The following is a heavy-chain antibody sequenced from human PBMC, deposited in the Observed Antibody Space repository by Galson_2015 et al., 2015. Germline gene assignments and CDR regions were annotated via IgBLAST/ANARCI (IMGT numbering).Heavy chain of an antibody. CDR3: ERIINDISTGPGTFDI. D-gene: IGHD3-9*01. CDR2: ISGSGGTV. V-gene: IGHV3-11*01. J-gene: IGHJ3*02. CDR1: GFTFSDYY. Sequence: SLRLSCAASGFTFSDYYLSWLRQAPGKGLEWVSYISGSGGTVYYADSVKGRFTVSRENAKNSLYLQLNSMRADDTAVYYCERIINDISTGPGTFDIWAQGTMVTRSS.